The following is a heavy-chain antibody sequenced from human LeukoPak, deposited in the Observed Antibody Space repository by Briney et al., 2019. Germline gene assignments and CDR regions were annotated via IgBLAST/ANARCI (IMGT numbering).Heavy chain of an antibody. CDR2: IYYSGST. D-gene: IGHD3-22*01. J-gene: IGHJ4*02. CDR3: ARAIYYDSSGYYFTYYFDY. Sequence: SETLSLTCAVYGGSFSGYYWSWIRQPPGKGLEYTGYIYYSGSTNYNPSLKSRVTISVDTSKNQFSLRLTSVTAADTAVYYCARAIYYDSSGYYFTYYFDYWGQGTLVTVSS. V-gene: IGHV4-59*01. CDR1: GGSFSGYY.